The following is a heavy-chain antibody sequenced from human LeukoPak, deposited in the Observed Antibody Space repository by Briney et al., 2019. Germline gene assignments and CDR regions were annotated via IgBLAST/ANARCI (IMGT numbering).Heavy chain of an antibody. CDR2: INWNGGST. J-gene: IGHJ5*02. CDR3: ARAPITMIVVDSAWFDP. Sequence: GGSLRLSCAASGFTFSSYEMNWVRQAPGKGLEWVSGINWNGGSTGYADSVKGRFTISRDNAKNSLYLQMSSLRAEDTALYYCARAPITMIVVDSAWFDPWGRGTLVTVSS. CDR1: GFTFSSYE. D-gene: IGHD3-22*01. V-gene: IGHV3-20*04.